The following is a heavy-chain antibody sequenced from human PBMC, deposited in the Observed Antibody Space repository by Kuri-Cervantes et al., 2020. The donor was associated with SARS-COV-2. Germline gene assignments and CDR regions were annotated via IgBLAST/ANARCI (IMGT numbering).Heavy chain of an antibody. D-gene: IGHD5-24*01. Sequence: ASVKVSCKVSGYTLTELSMHWVRQAPGKGLEWMGGFDPEDGETIYAQKFQGRVTMTEDTSTDTAYMELSSLRSEDTAVYYCTTDRPPSEDGYSLTFYLDYWGQGTLVTVSS. CDR2: FDPEDGET. CDR3: TTDRPPSEDGYSLTFYLDY. V-gene: IGHV1-24*01. CDR1: GYTLTELS. J-gene: IGHJ4*02.